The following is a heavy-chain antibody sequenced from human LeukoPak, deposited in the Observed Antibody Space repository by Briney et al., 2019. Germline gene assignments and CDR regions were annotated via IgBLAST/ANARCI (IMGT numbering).Heavy chain of an antibody. CDR1: GGSISGYY. CDR2: IYHSGST. Sequence: SETLSLTCTVSGGSISGYYWSWIRQPPGKGLEWIGYIYHSGSTNYNPSLKSRVTISVDTSKNQFSLKLSSVTAADTAIYYCARHLSPRGYSRGWYFDLWGRGTLVTVSS. CDR3: ARHLSPRGYSRGWYFDL. D-gene: IGHD6-19*01. J-gene: IGHJ2*01. V-gene: IGHV4-59*08.